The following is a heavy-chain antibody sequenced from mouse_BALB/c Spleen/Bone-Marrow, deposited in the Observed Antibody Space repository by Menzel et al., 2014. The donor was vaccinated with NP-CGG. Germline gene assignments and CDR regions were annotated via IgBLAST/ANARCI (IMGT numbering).Heavy chain of an antibody. D-gene: IGHD2-4*01. CDR3: ARVSYDYFDY. CDR2: ISDGGSYT. V-gene: IGHV5-4*02. J-gene: IGHJ2*01. Sequence: EVKLVESGGGLVKPGGSLKLSCAASGFTFSDYYMYWVRQTPEKGLEWVATISDGGSYTYYPDSVKGRFTISRDNAKNNLYLQMSSPKSEDTAMYYCARVSYDYFDYWGQGTTLTVPS. CDR1: GFTFSDYY.